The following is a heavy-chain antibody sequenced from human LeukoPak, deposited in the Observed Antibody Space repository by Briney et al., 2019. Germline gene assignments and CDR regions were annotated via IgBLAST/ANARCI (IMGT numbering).Heavy chain of an antibody. Sequence: PSETLSLTCTVSGGTISSYYWSWIPQPPGKGLKWIWYIYYSGSTNYNPSLNSLVTISVGTSKNQFSLKLSSVTAADTAVYYCTRGGGSYYSPIDYWGQGTLVTVSS. CDR1: GGTISSYY. D-gene: IGHD1-26*01. CDR3: TRGGGSYYSPIDY. J-gene: IGHJ4*02. V-gene: IGHV4-59*01. CDR2: IYYSGST.